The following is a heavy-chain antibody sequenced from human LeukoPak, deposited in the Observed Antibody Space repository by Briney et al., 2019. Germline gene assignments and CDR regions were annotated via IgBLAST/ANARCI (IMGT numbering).Heavy chain of an antibody. V-gene: IGHV4-59*01. CDR3: ARVYSSRGNFEY. J-gene: IGHJ4*02. CDR1: GGSISSYY. CDR2: IYYSGST. D-gene: IGHD5-18*01. Sequence: SETLSLTCTVSGGSISSYYWSWIRQPPGKGLEWLGYIYYSGSTNYNPSLKSRVTISVDTSKNQFSLKLSSVTAADTAVYYCARVYSSRGNFEYWGQGTLVTVSS.